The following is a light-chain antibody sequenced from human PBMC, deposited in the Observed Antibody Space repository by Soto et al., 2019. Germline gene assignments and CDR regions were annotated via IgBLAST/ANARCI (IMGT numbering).Light chain of an antibody. CDR2: DVS. V-gene: IGLV2-14*03. CDR1: GSDVGSSNY. CDR3: CSSTTSSPYV. J-gene: IGLJ1*01. Sequence: QSALTQPASVSGSLGQSITISCTGTGSDVGSSNYVSWYQQHPGKAPKLMIYDVSNRPLGVSNRFSGSKSGNTASLTISGLQAEDEADYYCCSSTTSSPYVFGTGTKVTVL.